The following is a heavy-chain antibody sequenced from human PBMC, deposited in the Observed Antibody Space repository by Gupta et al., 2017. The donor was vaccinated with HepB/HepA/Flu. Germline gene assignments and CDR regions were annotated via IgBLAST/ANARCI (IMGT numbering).Heavy chain of an antibody. CDR1: GFTFSSYG. CDR3: AKGRSRRADLPDY. D-gene: IGHD6-19*01. CDR2: ISYDGSNK. Sequence: QVQLVESGGGVVQPGRSLRLSCAASGFTFSSYGMHWVRQAPGKGLEWVAVISYDGSNKYYADSVKGRFTISRDNSKNTLYLQMNSLRAEDTAVYYCAKGRSRRADLPDYWGQGTLVTVSS. J-gene: IGHJ4*02. V-gene: IGHV3-30*18.